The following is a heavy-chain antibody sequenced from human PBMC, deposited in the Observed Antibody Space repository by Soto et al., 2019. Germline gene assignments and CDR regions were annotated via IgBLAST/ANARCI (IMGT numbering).Heavy chain of an antibody. D-gene: IGHD3-22*01. Sequence: SETLSLTCTVSGASISNSYWSWIRQPPGKRLEWIGYIYYSGTTNYNPSLNSRVTISVDTSKNQFSLKLSSVTAADTAVYYCARDQGYDSSGYYLRYFDYWGQGTLVTVSS. CDR3: ARDQGYDSSGYYLRYFDY. CDR1: GASISNSY. J-gene: IGHJ4*02. V-gene: IGHV4-59*12. CDR2: IYYSGTT.